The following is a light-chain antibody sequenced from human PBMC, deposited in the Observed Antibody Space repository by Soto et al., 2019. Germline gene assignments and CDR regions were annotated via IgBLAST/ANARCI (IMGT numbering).Light chain of an antibody. J-gene: IGKJ2*01. V-gene: IGKV1-39*01. CDR2: AAS. CDR3: QQSYSTPYT. Sequence: DILMTQSPSSLSASVGARVTISCRASQSMSSYLNWYQQKPGKAPKLLIYAASSFQSEVPSRFSGSGSGTDFTITISSLQPEDFATYYYQQSYSTPYTFGQGTKLEIK. CDR1: QSMSSY.